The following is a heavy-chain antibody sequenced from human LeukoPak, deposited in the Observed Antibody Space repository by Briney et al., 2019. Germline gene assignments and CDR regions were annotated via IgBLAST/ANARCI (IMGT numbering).Heavy chain of an antibody. J-gene: IGHJ3*02. CDR2: TYYRSKWYN. CDR3: TRGSPSYTNHAFDI. V-gene: IGHV6-1*01. Sequence: SQTLSLTCAISGDSFSSNSAAWTWLRQSPSRGLEWLGRTYYRSKWYNDYALSVKGRITINPDTSKNQFSLQLNSVTPEDTAVYYCTRGSPSYTNHAFDIWGQGTMVTVSS. CDR1: GDSFSSNSAA. D-gene: IGHD2-2*02.